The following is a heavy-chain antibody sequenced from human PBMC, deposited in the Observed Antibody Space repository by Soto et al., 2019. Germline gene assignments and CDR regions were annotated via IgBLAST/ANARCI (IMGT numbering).Heavy chain of an antibody. CDR3: ARVPRYCSGGSCFPY. Sequence: ASVKVSCKASGGTFSSYTISWVRQAPGQGLEWMGRVIPILGIANYAQKFQGRVTITADKSTSTAYMELSSLRSEDTAVYYCARVPRYCSGGSCFPYWGQGTLVTVSS. V-gene: IGHV1-69*02. CDR2: VIPILGIA. J-gene: IGHJ4*02. CDR1: GGTFSSYT. D-gene: IGHD2-15*01.